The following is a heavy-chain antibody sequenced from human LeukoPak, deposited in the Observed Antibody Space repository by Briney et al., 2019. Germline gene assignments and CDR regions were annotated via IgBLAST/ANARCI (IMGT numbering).Heavy chain of an antibody. CDR2: IFSGGST. J-gene: IGHJ6*03. CDR3: ARTGGSFYFYYYMDV. Sequence: GGSLRLSCAASGFTVSSNYMSWVRQAPGKGLEKVSVIFSGGSTYYADSVMGRFTISRDNSKNTLYLQIKSLRAEDTTGYYIARTGGSFYFYYYMDVWGKGTTVSVSS. V-gene: IGHV3-53*01. CDR1: GFTVSSNY. D-gene: IGHD1-26*01.